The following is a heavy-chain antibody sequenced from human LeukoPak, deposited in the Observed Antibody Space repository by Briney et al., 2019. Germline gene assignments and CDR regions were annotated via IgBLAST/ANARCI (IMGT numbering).Heavy chain of an antibody. CDR3: ARHIPDYYDSSGYYYVQDY. J-gene: IGHJ4*02. Sequence: TSETLSLTCAVYGGSFSGYYWSWIRQPPGKGLEWIGEINHSGSTYYNPSLKSRVTISVDTSKNQFSLKLSSVTAADTAVYYCARHIPDYYDSSGYYYVQDYWGQGTLVTVSS. V-gene: IGHV4-34*01. CDR2: INHSGST. CDR1: GGSFSGYY. D-gene: IGHD3-22*01.